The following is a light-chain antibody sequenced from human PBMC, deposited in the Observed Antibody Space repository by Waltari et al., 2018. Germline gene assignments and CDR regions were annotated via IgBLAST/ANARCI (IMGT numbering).Light chain of an antibody. CDR3: HQYDSNPQT. CDR2: WAS. Sequence: IVMTQSPDSLAVSLGQRATISCRSSQSILSDSNNKNFLAWYQQTVGQPPKLLIYWASARRSGVPDRFLGRGSATDFTLTISSLQAEDVAVDYCHQYDSNPQTFGQGTKVELK. V-gene: IGKV4-1*01. CDR1: QSILSDSNNKNF. J-gene: IGKJ1*01.